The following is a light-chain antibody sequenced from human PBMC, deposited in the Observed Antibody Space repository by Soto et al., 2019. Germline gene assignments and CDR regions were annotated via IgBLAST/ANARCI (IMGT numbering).Light chain of an antibody. Sequence: EIVLTQSPGTLSLSPGERATLSCRASQSVSSSNLAWYQQKLGQAPRLLIYGASSRATGIPDRFSGSGSGTDFTITISRLEAEDFAVYFCHQYGSSPRTFGQGTKVEIK. CDR3: HQYGSSPRT. CDR1: QSVSSSN. CDR2: GAS. J-gene: IGKJ1*01. V-gene: IGKV3-20*01.